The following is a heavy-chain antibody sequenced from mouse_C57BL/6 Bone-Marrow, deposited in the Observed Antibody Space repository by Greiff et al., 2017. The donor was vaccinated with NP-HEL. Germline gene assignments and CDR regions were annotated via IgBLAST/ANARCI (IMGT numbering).Heavy chain of an antibody. V-gene: IGHV5-9-1*02. CDR1: GFTFSSYS. J-gene: IGHJ4*01. CDR2: ISRAGDYI. Sequence: EVKLVESGEGLVKPGGSLKLSCAASGFTFSSYSMSWVRQTPEQRLEWVAYISRAGDYIYYADTVKGRFTFSRDNARNTLHLQMSSLKSEDTAMYYCTSSRSYAMDYWGQGTSVTVSS. CDR3: TSSRSYAMDY.